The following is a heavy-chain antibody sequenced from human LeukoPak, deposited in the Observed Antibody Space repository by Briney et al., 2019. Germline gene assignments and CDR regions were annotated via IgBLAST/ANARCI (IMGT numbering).Heavy chain of an antibody. Sequence: GGSLRLSCAASGFTFSSYWMSWVRQAPGKGLERVANIKQDGSEKYYVDSVKGRFTISRDNAKNSLYLQMNSLRAEDTAVYYCARDPGPTYPDAFDIWGQGTMVTVSS. J-gene: IGHJ3*02. CDR2: IKQDGSEK. CDR3: ARDPGPTYPDAFDI. CDR1: GFTFSSYW. V-gene: IGHV3-7*01.